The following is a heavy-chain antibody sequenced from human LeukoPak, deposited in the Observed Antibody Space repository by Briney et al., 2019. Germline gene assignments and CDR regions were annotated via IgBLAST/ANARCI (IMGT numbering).Heavy chain of an antibody. Sequence: PGGSRRLSCAASGFTFSSYWMSWVRQAPGKGLEWVANIKQDGCEKYYVDSVKGRFTISRDNAKNSLYLQMNSLRAEDTAVYYCARDSSGWHPDYWGQGTLVTVSS. CDR1: GFTFSSYW. J-gene: IGHJ4*02. CDR2: IKQDGCEK. CDR3: ARDSSGWHPDY. V-gene: IGHV3-7*01. D-gene: IGHD6-19*01.